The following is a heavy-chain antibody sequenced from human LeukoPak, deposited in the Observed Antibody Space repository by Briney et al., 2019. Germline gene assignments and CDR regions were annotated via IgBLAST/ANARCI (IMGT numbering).Heavy chain of an antibody. Sequence: GGSLRLSCAASEFTFSSYSMNWVRQAPGKGLEWVSYISSSSSTIYYADSVKGRFTISRDNAKNSLYLQMSSLRAEDTAVYYCAKNQYSGSYKATFDYWGQGTLVTVSS. V-gene: IGHV3-48*01. CDR1: EFTFSSYS. J-gene: IGHJ4*02. CDR3: AKNQYSGSYKATFDY. D-gene: IGHD1-26*01. CDR2: ISSSSSTI.